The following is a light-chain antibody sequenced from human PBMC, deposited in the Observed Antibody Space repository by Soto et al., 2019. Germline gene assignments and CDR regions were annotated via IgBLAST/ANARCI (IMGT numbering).Light chain of an antibody. Sequence: EIVMTQSPATLSVSPGERATLSCRASQSGSSNLAWYQQKPGQAPRLLMYGASTRSTGIPDMFSGSGYGTEFTLTTSSLQSDDFAVYYWQQHNNWPHWTFGQRTKVEMK. CDR2: GAS. J-gene: IGKJ1*01. CDR1: QSGSSN. V-gene: IGKV3-15*01. CDR3: QQHNNWPHWT.